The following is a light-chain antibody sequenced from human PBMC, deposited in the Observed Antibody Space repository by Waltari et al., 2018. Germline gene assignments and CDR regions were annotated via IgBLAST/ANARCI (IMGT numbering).Light chain of an antibody. CDR2: GAS. Sequence: VLTQSPGALSLPPGERVTLSCRASQSLTKRYLAWYQQKPGPAPRLLIYGASSRAAGIPDRFSGSGSGTDFTLTISRLEPEDFAVYYCQQYGSSIMYTFGQGTKLEIK. CDR3: QQYGSSIMYT. J-gene: IGKJ2*01. V-gene: IGKV3-20*01. CDR1: QSLTKRY.